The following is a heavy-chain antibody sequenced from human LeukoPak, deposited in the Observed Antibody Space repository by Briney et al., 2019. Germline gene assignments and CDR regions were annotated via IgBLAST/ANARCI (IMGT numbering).Heavy chain of an antibody. V-gene: IGHV3-74*01. CDR2: INSAGIST. CDR1: GFTFSSYW. Sequence: GGSLRLSCTASGFTFSSYWMHWVRQAPGNGLVWVSRINSAGISTNYADSVKGRFTISRDNAKNTLYLQMNSLRAEDTAIYYCGRDIATAVDYWGLGTLVTVSS. J-gene: IGHJ4*02. CDR3: GRDIATAVDY. D-gene: IGHD6-13*01.